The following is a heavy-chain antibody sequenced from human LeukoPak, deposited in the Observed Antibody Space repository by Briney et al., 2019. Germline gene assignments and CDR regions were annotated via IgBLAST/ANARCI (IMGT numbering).Heavy chain of an antibody. V-gene: IGHV3-30*18. J-gene: IGHJ4*02. D-gene: IGHD3-9*01. CDR3: AKAAILTRTYYFDY. Sequence: GRSLRLSCAASGFTFSSYGMHWVRQAPGKGLERVAVISYDGSNKYYADSVKGRFTISRDNSKNTLYLQMNSLRAEDTAVYYCAKAAILTRTYYFDYWGQGTLVTVSS. CDR1: GFTFSSYG. CDR2: ISYDGSNK.